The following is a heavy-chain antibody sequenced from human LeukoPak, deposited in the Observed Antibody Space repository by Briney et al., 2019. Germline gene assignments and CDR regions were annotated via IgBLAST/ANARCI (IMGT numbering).Heavy chain of an antibody. CDR1: GGSFGGYY. CDR2: INHSGST. V-gene: IGHV4-34*01. D-gene: IGHD3-22*01. Sequence: SETLSLTCAVYGGSFGGYYWSWIRQPPGKGLEWIGEINHSGSTNYNPSLKSRVTISVDTSKNQFSLKLSSVTAADTAVYYCARGYYDSSGLYGYWGQGTLVTVSS. J-gene: IGHJ4*02. CDR3: ARGYYDSSGLYGY.